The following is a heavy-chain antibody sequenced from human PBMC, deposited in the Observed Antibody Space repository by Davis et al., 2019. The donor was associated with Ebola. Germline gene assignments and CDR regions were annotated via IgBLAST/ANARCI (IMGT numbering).Heavy chain of an antibody. V-gene: IGHV1-2*04. Sequence: AASVKVSCKASGYTFTSSYMHWVRQAPGQGLEWMGWINPNSGGTNYAQKFQGWVTMTRDTSISTAYMELSRLRSDDTAVYDCARDVGSSWYGLDYWGQGTLVTVSS. CDR3: ARDVGSSWYGLDY. D-gene: IGHD6-13*01. J-gene: IGHJ4*02. CDR1: GYTFTSSY. CDR2: INPNSGGT.